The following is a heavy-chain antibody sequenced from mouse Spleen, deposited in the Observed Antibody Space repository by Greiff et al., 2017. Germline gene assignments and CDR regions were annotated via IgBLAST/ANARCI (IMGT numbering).Heavy chain of an antibody. Sequence: VQLQQSGAELVRPGASVKLSCPASGFNIKDDYMHWVKQRPEQGLEWIGWIDPENGDTEYASKFQGKATITADTSSNTAYLQLSSLTSEDTAVYYCTKRTAMDYWGQGTSVTVSS. V-gene: IGHV14-4*01. CDR1: GFNIKDDY. J-gene: IGHJ4*01. CDR2: IDPENGDT. CDR3: TKRTAMDY.